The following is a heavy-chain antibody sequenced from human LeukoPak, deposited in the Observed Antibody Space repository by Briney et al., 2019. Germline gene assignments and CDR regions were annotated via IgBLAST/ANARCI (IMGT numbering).Heavy chain of an antibody. CDR3: ATVLRVATSFDY. CDR2: FDPEDGET. CDR1: GYTLTELS. V-gene: IGHV1-24*01. D-gene: IGHD5-12*01. J-gene: IGHJ4*02. Sequence: GASVRVSCKVSGYTLTELSMHWVRQAPGKGLEWMGGFDPEDGETIYAQKFQGRVTMTEDTSTDTAYMELSSLRSEDTAVYYCATVLRVATSFDYWGQGTLVTVSS.